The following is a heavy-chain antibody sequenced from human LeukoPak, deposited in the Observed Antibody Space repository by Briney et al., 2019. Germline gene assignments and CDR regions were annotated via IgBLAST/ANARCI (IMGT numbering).Heavy chain of an antibody. CDR2: VRNKVNRYST. CDR3: AQSSGFY. V-gene: IGHV3-72*01. CDR1: GFTFRDHY. D-gene: IGHD3-22*01. J-gene: IGHJ4*02. Sequence: GGSLRLSCAASGFTFRDHYMDWVRQAPGKGLEWIGRVRNKVNRYSTEYAASVKGRFTISRDDSKNSLYLQMDSLKTDDTAAYYCAQSSGFYWGQGTLVTVSS.